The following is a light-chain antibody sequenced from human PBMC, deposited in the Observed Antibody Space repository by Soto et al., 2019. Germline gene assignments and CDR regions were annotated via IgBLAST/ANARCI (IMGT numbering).Light chain of an antibody. J-gene: IGKJ3*01. Sequence: EIVLTQSPATLSLSPWEIATLSCRASQSVNNYLAWYQQRPGQAPRLLIYDASNRATGIPARFSGSGSGTDFTHTISSLEPEDFAVYYCQHRNNRPFSFGPGTKVDIK. CDR3: QHRNNRPFS. CDR2: DAS. CDR1: QSVNNY. V-gene: IGKV3-11*01.